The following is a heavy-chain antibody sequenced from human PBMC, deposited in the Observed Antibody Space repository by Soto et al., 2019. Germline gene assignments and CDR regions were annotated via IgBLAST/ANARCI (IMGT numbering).Heavy chain of an antibody. D-gene: IGHD2-2*01. Sequence: SETLSLTCTVSGGSISSYYWSWIRQPQGKGQEKIGYIYYSGSTNYKPSLKRRVTISVDTSKNQFSLKLSSVTAADTAVYYCASLVVVPAAISTKTHYMDFWGKGTTVTVSS. V-gene: IGHV4-59*01. CDR1: GGSISSYY. CDR3: ASLVVVPAAISTKTHYMDF. J-gene: IGHJ6*03. CDR2: IYYSGST.